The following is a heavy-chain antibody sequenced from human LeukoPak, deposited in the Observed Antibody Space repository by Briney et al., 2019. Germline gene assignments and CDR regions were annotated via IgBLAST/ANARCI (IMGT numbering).Heavy chain of an antibody. CDR3: ARGHDFWSGYMYYFDY. CDR2: ISAYNGNT. Sequence: VASVKVSCKASGYTFTSYGISWVRQAPGQGLEWMGWISAYNGNTNYAQKLQGRVTMTTDTSTSTAYMELRSLRSEDTAVYYCARGHDFWSGYMYYFDYWGQGTLVTVSS. V-gene: IGHV1-18*01. J-gene: IGHJ4*02. CDR1: GYTFTSYG. D-gene: IGHD3-3*01.